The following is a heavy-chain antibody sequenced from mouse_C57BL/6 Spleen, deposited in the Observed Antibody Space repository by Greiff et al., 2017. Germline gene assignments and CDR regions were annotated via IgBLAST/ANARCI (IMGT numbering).Heavy chain of an antibody. D-gene: IGHD1-1*01. CDR1: GYTFTDNE. Sequence: VQLQQSGAELVRPGASVTLSCKASGYTFTDNEMHWVKQTPVHGLEWIGAIDPETGGTAYNQKFKGKAILTADKSSSTAYMELRSLTSEDSAVYYCTRIGFYYYGSSSLAYWGQGTLVTVSA. CDR3: TRIGFYYYGSSSLAY. V-gene: IGHV1-15*01. CDR2: IDPETGGT. J-gene: IGHJ3*01.